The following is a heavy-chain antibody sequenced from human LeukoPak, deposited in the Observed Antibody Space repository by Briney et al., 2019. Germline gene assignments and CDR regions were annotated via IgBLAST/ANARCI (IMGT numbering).Heavy chain of an antibody. D-gene: IGHD6-13*01. V-gene: IGHV3-33*01. J-gene: IGHJ4*02. Sequence: GGSLRLSCAASGFTFSSYGMHWVRQAPGKGLEWVAVIWYDGSNKYYADSVKGRFTISRDNSKNTLYLQMNSLRAEYTAVYYCARGQYSSSWIPDYWGQGTLVTVSS. CDR2: IWYDGSNK. CDR1: GFTFSSYG. CDR3: ARGQYSSSWIPDY.